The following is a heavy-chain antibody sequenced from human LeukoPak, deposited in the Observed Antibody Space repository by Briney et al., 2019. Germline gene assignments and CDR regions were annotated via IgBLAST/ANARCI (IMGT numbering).Heavy chain of an antibody. Sequence: GGSLRLSCAASGFTFSRYSMNWVRQAPGKRLEWVASISSTSTFIYSADSVKGRFTISRDTAKNSLFLQMNSLRAEDTAIYYCARDYFDSSDYPQTYYYYYMDVWGKGTTVTVSS. V-gene: IGHV3-21*01. CDR1: GFTFSRYS. CDR3: ARDYFDSSDYPQTYYYYYMDV. D-gene: IGHD3-22*01. CDR2: ISSTSTFI. J-gene: IGHJ6*03.